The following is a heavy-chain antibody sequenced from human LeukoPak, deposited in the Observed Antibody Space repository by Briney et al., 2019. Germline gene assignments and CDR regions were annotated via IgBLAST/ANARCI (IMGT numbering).Heavy chain of an antibody. J-gene: IGHJ4*02. CDR1: GFTFSSYS. D-gene: IGHD6-19*01. CDR3: ARDTPPCIAVAGILVDY. Sequence: GGSLRLSCAASGFTFSSYSVNWVRQAPGKGLEWVSSISSSSSYIYNADSVKGRFTISRDNAKNSLYLQMNSLRAEDTAVYYCARDTPPCIAVAGILVDYWGQGTLDTVSS. V-gene: IGHV3-21*01. CDR2: ISSSSSYI.